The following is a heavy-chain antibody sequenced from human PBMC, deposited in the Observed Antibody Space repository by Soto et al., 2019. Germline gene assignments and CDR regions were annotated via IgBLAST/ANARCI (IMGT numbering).Heavy chain of an antibody. CDR1: GGSISSSSYY. CDR2: IYYSGST. V-gene: IGHV4-39*01. D-gene: IGHD1-1*01. Sequence: LSLTCTVSGGSISSSSYYWGWIRQPPGKGLEWIGSIYYSGSTYYNPSLKSRVTISVDTSKNQFSLKLSSVAAADTAVYYCASRTNTGFDYWGQGTLVTVSS. J-gene: IGHJ4*02. CDR3: ASRTNTGFDY.